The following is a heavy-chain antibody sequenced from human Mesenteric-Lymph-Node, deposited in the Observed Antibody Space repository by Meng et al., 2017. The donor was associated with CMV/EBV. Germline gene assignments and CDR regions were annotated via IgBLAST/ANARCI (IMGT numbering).Heavy chain of an antibody. D-gene: IGHD6-6*01. CDR3: ARDPVEVSYSSSSGFDY. CDR1: GYTFTSYY. J-gene: IGHJ4*02. Sequence: ASVKVSCKASGYTFTSYYMHWLRQAPGQGLEWMGIIHPSDGIISYAQRLQGRVTMTSDTSTSTIYMELSSLRSEDTAVYYCARDPVEVSYSSSSGFDYWGQGTLVTVSS. CDR2: IHPSDGII. V-gene: IGHV1-46*01.